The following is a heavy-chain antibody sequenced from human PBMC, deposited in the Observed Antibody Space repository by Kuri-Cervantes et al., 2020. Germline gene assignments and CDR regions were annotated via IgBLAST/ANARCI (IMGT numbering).Heavy chain of an antibody. CDR2: IYYSGST. CDR3: ARDLTDLAAHYDAFDI. D-gene: IGHD4/OR15-4a*01. CDR1: GGSISSYY. Sequence: SETLSLTCTVSGGSISSYYWSWIRQPPGKGLEWIGYIYYSGSTNYNPSLKSRVTIPVDTSKNQFSLKLSSVTAADTAVYYCARDLTDLAAHYDAFDIWGQGTMVTVSS. J-gene: IGHJ3*02. V-gene: IGHV4-59*01.